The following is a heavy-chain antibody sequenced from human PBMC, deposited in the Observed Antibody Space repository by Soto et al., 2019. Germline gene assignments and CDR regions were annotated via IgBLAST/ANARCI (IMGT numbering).Heavy chain of an antibody. CDR3: VRDGDPIFGVDYDY. CDR2: INPSGGGT. V-gene: IGHV1-46*01. J-gene: IGHJ4*02. D-gene: IGHD3-3*01. CDR1: GYTFSNYY. Sequence: QVQLVQSGAEVKKPGASVKVSCKASGYTFSNYYIHWVRQAPGQGLEWVGIINPSGGGTTYAQKFQGRVTMTRDTSTSTVYMELSILRSEDTAVYYCVRDGDPIFGVDYDYWGQGTLVTVSS.